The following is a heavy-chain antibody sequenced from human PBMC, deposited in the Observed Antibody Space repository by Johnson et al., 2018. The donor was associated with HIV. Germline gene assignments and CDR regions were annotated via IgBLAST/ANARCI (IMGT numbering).Heavy chain of an antibody. D-gene: IGHD1-26*01. V-gene: IGHV3-15*01. Sequence: VQLVESGGGLVQPGGSLRLSCVASGFTVTSSYMSWLRQAPGKGLEWVGRIKSKTDGGITDYAAPVKGRFTISGDDSKNTLYLQMNSLRAEDTAVYYCAKDIRLWEHDAFDIWGQGTMVTVSS. CDR3: AKDIRLWEHDAFDI. CDR1: GFTVTSSY. J-gene: IGHJ3*02. CDR2: IKSKTDGGIT.